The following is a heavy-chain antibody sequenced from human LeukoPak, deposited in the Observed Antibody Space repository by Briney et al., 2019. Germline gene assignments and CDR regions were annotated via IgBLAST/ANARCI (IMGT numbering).Heavy chain of an antibody. J-gene: IGHJ5*01. CDR2: ISYDGIYK. V-gene: IGHV3-30*18. Sequence: GGSLGLSCAASGFTFSSYGMHWVRQAPGKGLEWVAYISYDGIYKNYTDSVKGRFTIARDNSKTTLYLQMISLRPEDSAVYFCAKDRSTGWYAGFDFWGQGTLVTVST. D-gene: IGHD6-19*01. CDR3: AKDRSTGWYAGFDF. CDR1: GFTFSSYG.